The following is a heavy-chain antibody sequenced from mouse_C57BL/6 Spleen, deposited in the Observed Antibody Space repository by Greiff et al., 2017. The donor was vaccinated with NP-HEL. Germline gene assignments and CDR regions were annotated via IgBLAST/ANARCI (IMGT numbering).Heavy chain of an antibody. CDR2: IDPSDSET. Sequence: VQLQQPGAELVRPGSSVKLSCKASGYTFTSYWMHWVKQRPIQGLEWIGNIDPSDSETHYNQKFKDKATLTVDKSSSTAYMQLSSLTSEDSAVYYCARSYYYGSSSAWFAYWGQGTLVTVSA. CDR3: ARSYYYGSSSAWFAY. V-gene: IGHV1-52*01. CDR1: GYTFTSYW. J-gene: IGHJ3*01. D-gene: IGHD1-1*01.